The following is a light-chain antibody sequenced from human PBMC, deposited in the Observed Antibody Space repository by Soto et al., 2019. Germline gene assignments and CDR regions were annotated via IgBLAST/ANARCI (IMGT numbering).Light chain of an antibody. V-gene: IGKV3-11*01. CDR1: QSVSSY. CDR3: QQRSNWPPWT. Sequence: EIVLTQSPATLSLSPGERATLSCRASQSVSSYLAWYQQKPGQAPRLLIYDASNRATGIPARFSGSGSGTDFTLTISSLEPEDFAAYYCQQRSNWPPWTFGQGTKLDI. J-gene: IGKJ1*01. CDR2: DAS.